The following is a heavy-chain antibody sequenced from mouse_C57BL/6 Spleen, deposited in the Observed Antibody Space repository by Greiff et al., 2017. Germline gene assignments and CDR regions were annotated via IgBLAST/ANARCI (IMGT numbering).Heavy chain of an antibody. D-gene: IGHD1-1*01. V-gene: IGHV8-8*01. CDR1: GFSLSTFGMG. Sequence: QVTLKVSGPGILQPSQTLSLTCSFSGFSLSTFGMGVGWIRQPSGKGLEWLAHIWWDDDTSYNPALKSRLTISTDASKTRRVLKIAIVDSADTATYYCARRGYGISSYYAIDYWGQGTSVTVSS. CDR3: ARRGYGISSYYAIDY. J-gene: IGHJ4*01. CDR2: IWWDDDT.